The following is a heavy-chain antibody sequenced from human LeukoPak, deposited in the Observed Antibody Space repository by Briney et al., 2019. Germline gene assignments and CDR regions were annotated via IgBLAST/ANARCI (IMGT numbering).Heavy chain of an antibody. D-gene: IGHD3-22*01. V-gene: IGHV3-66*02. J-gene: IGHJ5*02. Sequence: GSLRLSCAASGFTVRSNYMSWVRQAPGKGLEGVSVIYSGGSTYYAHSVKGRFTISKDNSKNTLYLQMNSLRAEDTAVYYCARDPVNYYDSSGYYLWGQGTLVTVSS. CDR1: GFTVRSNY. CDR2: IYSGGST. CDR3: ARDPVNYYDSSGYYL.